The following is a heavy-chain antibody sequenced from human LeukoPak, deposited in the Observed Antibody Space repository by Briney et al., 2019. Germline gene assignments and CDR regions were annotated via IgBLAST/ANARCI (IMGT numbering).Heavy chain of an antibody. J-gene: IGHJ4*02. D-gene: IGHD3-22*01. V-gene: IGHV4-39*07. CDR3: ARDDRARYYYDSSGYYQTPLNDY. CDR1: GGSIISSTYY. CDR2: IYYSGST. Sequence: SETLSLTCTVSGGSIISSTYYWAWIRQPPGKGLEWIRSIYYSGSTYYNPTLKSRVAISVDTSKNQFSLKLSSVTAADTAVYYCARDDRARYYYDSSGYYQTPLNDYWGQGTLVTVSS.